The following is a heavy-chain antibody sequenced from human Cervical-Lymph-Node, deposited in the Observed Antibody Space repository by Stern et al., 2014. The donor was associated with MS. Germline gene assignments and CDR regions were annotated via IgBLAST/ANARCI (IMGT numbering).Heavy chain of an antibody. CDR3: ARDPRGESPSYHFDY. CDR1: GFTFSSYS. CDR2: ISSSSSTI. J-gene: IGHJ4*02. V-gene: IGHV3-48*01. D-gene: IGHD3-10*01. Sequence: EVQLVESGGGLVQPGGSLRLSCAASGFTFSSYSMNWVRQAPGKGLEWVSYISSSSSTIYYADSVKGRFTISRDNAKNSLFLQMNSLRAEDTAVYYCARDPRGESPSYHFDYWGQGTLVTVSS.